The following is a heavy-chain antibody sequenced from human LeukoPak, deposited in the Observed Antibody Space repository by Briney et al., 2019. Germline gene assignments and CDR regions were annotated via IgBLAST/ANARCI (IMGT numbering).Heavy chain of an antibody. V-gene: IGHV1-2*02. J-gene: IGHJ4*02. CDR3: ARDSQYCSGGSCYGY. CDR1: GYTFTGYY. D-gene: IGHD2-15*01. Sequence: ASVKVSCKASGYTFTGYYMHWVRQAPGQGLEWMGWINPNSGGTNYAQKFQGRVTMTRDTSISTAYMELSRLRSDDTAVYYCARDSQYCSGGSCYGYWGQGTLVTVS. CDR2: INPNSGGT.